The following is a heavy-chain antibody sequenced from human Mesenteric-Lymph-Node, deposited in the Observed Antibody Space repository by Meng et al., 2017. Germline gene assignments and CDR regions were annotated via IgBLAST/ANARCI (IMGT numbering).Heavy chain of an antibody. V-gene: IGHV3-11*04. CDR3: SRNYGGGWFDP. J-gene: IGHJ5*02. CDR1: RFTFSDYI. D-gene: IGHD1-7*01. CDR2: IISGGSTK. Sequence: VQGVVAAGGLSQPVRQLRLPRVASRFTFSDYIMSWILRVPRNGLDWVSYIISGGSTKYYADSVKVGFPISRDNDKWSLYLQMNSLRAEETAVYYCSRNYGGGWFDPWGQGTLVTVSS.